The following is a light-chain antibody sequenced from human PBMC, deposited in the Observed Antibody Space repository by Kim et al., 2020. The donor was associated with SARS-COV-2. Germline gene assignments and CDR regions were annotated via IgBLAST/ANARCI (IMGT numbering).Light chain of an antibody. CDR2: QDS. CDR1: KLGDKY. Sequence: SVSPGQTTSITCSGYKLGDKYACWYQQQPGQSPVLVIYQDSKRPSGIPERFSGSNSGNTATLTISGTQAMDEADYYCQAWDSSTVVFGGGTQLTVL. V-gene: IGLV3-1*01. J-gene: IGLJ2*01. CDR3: QAWDSSTVV.